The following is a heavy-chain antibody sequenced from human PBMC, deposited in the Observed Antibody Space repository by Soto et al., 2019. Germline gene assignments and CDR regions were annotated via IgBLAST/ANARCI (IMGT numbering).Heavy chain of an antibody. V-gene: IGHV3-53*02. CDR1: GFTVSSDS. CDR2: IYSDNNT. CDR3: ARHYSAMGV. J-gene: IGHJ6*02. Sequence: EVQLVETGGDLIQPGGSLRLSCAASGFTVSSDSMTWVRQAPGKGLEWISIIYSDNNTDYADSVKGRFSISRDTSKNILYLQMNSLRAADTAEYYCARHYSAMGVWGQGPTVTVSS.